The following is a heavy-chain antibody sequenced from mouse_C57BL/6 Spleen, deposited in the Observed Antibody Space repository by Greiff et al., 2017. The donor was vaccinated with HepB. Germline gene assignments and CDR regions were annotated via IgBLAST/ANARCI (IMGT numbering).Heavy chain of an antibody. CDR3: ARDAVYFDY. V-gene: IGHV5-4*01. Sequence: EVQRVESGGGLVKPGGSLKLSCAASGFTFSSYAMSWVRQTPEKRLEWVATISDGGSYTYYPDNVKGRFTISRDNAKNNLYLQMSHLKSEDTAMYYCARDAVYFDYWGQGTTLTVSS. CDR2: ISDGGSYT. J-gene: IGHJ2*01. CDR1: GFTFSSYA.